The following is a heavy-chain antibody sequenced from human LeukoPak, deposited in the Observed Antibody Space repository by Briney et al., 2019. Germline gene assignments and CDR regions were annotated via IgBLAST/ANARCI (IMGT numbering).Heavy chain of an antibody. D-gene: IGHD5-18*01. CDR1: GGSFSDYY. CDR2: INHSGST. J-gene: IGHJ4*02. V-gene: IGHV4-34*01. Sequence: PSETLSLTCAVYGGSFSDYYWSWIRQPPGKGLEWIGEINHSGSTNYNPSLKSRVTISVDTSKNQFSLKLTSVTAADTAVYYCATSHYGYHYWGQGSLVTVSS. CDR3: ATSHYGYHY.